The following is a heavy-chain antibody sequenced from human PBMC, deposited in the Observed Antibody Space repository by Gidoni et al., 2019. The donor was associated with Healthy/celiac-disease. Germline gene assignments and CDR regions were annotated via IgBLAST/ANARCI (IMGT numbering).Heavy chain of an antibody. V-gene: IGHV3-7*03. J-gene: IGHJ4*02. CDR1: GCTFGSYG. CDR2: IKQDGSGG. CDR3: ASDQRKGIIPTSFAY. Sequence: EVQLVEAGGCLVQPGRSRRLSGPASGCTFGSYGMSCVRQALGKGLGWVPKIKQDGSGGYCADSVKGGYTSSRVTANNSMYMQMNNMSGQNTDVYYCASDQRKGIIPTSFAYWGQGTLVTVSS. D-gene: IGHD3-3*01.